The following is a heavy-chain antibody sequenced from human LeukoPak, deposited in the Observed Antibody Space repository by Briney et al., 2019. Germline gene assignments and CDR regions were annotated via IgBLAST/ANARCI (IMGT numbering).Heavy chain of an antibody. V-gene: IGHV3-21*01. D-gene: IGHD6-19*01. CDR1: GFTFSSYT. CDR3: ARVPVGYQGYSSAWYTDF. Sequence: GGSLRLSCAASGFTFSSYTMMWVRQAPGKGLEYVSSIISSSSRIFYADSVRGRFTISRDNAKNSLYLQMNSLRAEDTAVYYCARVPVGYQGYSSAWYTDFWGQGTLVSVSS. J-gene: IGHJ4*02. CDR2: IISSSSRI.